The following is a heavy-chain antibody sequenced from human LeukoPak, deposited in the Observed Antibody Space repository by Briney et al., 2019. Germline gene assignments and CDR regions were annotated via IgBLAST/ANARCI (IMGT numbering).Heavy chain of an antibody. V-gene: IGHV1-69*04. Sequence: ASVKVSCKASGGTFSSYAISWVRQAPGQGLEWMGRIIPILGIANYAQKFQGRVTITADKSTSTAYMELSSLRSEDTAVYYCARETESSSLLLWFGELFTPFDYWGQGTLVTVSS. CDR1: GGTFSSYA. D-gene: IGHD3-10*01. CDR3: ARETESSSLLLWFGELFTPFDY. J-gene: IGHJ4*02. CDR2: IIPILGIA.